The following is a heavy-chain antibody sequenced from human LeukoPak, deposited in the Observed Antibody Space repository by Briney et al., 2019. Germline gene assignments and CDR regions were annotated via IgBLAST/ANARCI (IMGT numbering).Heavy chain of an antibody. CDR3: ARDSGYRDY. V-gene: IGHV3-7*03. J-gene: IGHJ4*02. D-gene: IGHD3-9*01. CDR1: GFTFSNYW. CDR2: IKQDGSEK. Sequence: GGSLRLSCAASGFTFSNYWLSWVRQAPGKGLEWVANIKQDGSEKYFVDSVKGRFTISRDNAKNSLYLQMNSLGAEDTAVYYCARDSGYRDYWGRGTLVTVFS.